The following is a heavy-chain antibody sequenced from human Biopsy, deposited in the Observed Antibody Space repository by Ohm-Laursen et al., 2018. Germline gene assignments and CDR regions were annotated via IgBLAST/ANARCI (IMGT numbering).Heavy chain of an antibody. CDR3: AKDLSVYYYYGTDV. CDR1: GFTFRTYG. V-gene: IGHV3-30*18. CDR2: ISYDQITK. D-gene: IGHD5/OR15-5a*01. J-gene: IGHJ6*02. Sequence: SLRLSCAASGFTFRTYGMHWVRLAPGKGLEWVAVISYDQITKHYADSVRGRFTISRDNSKNTLYLQVNSLRAEDTAVYYCAKDLSVYYYYGTDVWGQGITVTVSS.